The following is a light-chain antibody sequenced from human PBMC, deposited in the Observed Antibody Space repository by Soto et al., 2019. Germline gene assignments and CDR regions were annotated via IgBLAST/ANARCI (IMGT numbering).Light chain of an antibody. V-gene: IGKV2-30*02. J-gene: IGKJ2*01. CDR3: MQGTRLPYT. CDR2: QVS. CDR1: QGLLPIAGATF. Sequence: DVVMTQSPLSLPVTLGQPASISCRSSQGLLPIAGATFLAWCQQRPGQPPRRLIYQVSNRDSGVPDRFSGRVSGTYFTLNISRVEAEDVGVYYGMQGTRLPYTFGQGTKLEI.